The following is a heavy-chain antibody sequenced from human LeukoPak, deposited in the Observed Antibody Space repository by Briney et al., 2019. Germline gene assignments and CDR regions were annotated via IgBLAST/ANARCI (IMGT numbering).Heavy chain of an antibody. CDR1: GYTLTELS. CDR3: ATAPRRPGYYYAES. V-gene: IGHV1-24*01. CDR2: FDPEDGET. J-gene: IGHJ4*02. Sequence: ASVKVSCKVSGYTLTELSMHWVRQAPGKGLEWMGGFDPEDGETIYAQKFQGRVTMTEDTSTDTAYMELSSLRSEDTAVYYCATAPRRPGYYYAESWGQGTLVTVSS. D-gene: IGHD3-22*01.